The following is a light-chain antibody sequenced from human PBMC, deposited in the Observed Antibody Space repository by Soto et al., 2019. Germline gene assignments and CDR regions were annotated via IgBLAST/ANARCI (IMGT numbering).Light chain of an antibody. V-gene: IGKV1-5*03. J-gene: IGKJ1*01. CDR3: QQYNGYPWT. CDR2: KAS. Sequence: DVQMTQSPSTLSESVGDTVTITCRASENVNVWLAWYQQKPGKAPKLLIYKASNLESGVPSRFSGSGSGTEFTLTISSLQPDDFATYYCQQYNGYPWTFGQGTKVEI. CDR1: ENVNVW.